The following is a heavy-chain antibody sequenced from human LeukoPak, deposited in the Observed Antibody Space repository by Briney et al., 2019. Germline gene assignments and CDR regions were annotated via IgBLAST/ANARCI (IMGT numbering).Heavy chain of an antibody. D-gene: IGHD4-11*01. J-gene: IGHJ5*02. CDR2: IWYDGSNK. Sequence: GGSLRLSCAASGFTFSSYGMHWVRQAPGKGLEWVAVIWYDGSNKYYADSVKGRFTISRDNSKNTLYLQMNSLRPEDSAVYYCAKNPTTHNYVTGGGGGFDPWGQGTLVTVSS. V-gene: IGHV3-30*02. CDR3: AKNPTTHNYVTGGGGGFDP. CDR1: GFTFSSYG.